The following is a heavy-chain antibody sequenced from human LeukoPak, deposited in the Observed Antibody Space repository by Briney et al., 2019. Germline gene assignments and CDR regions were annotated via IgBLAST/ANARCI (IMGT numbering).Heavy chain of an antibody. V-gene: IGHV4-31*03. J-gene: IGHJ4*02. Sequence: SQTLSLTCTVSGGPVTSGSYYWSWIRQLPGKGLEWIGYISYCGNTYYNPSLKSRVTISEDTSKNQFALKLRSVTAADTAVYYCARGKYSSGWYLDYWGQGILVTVSS. CDR3: ARGKYSSGWYLDY. CDR2: ISYCGNT. CDR1: GGPVTSGSYY. D-gene: IGHD6-19*01.